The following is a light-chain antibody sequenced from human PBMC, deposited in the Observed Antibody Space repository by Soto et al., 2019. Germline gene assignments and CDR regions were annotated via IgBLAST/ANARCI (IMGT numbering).Light chain of an antibody. CDR1: SSDVGAYKY. V-gene: IGLV2-8*01. CDR2: EVT. J-gene: IGLJ2*01. CDR3: SSNVGTNKMV. Sequence: QSALTQPPSASGSPGQSVTISCTGTSSDVGAYKYVSWYQQHPGKAPRLLIYEVTKRPSGVPDRFSGSKSGNTASLSVSGLQSEDEADYYCSSNVGTNKMVFGGGTKLT.